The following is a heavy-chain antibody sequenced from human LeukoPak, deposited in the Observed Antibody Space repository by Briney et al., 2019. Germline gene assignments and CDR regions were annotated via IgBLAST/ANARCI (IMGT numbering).Heavy chain of an antibody. V-gene: IGHV3-30*04. D-gene: IGHD2-15*01. Sequence: GRSLRLSCAASGFTLSRYDMHWVRQAPGKGLEWVAIISYDGSDKYYADSVKGRFTISRDNSKNTLYVQMNSLGPEDTALYYCARDRGYCSGGSCYSAFDHWGQGTLVTVSS. CDR3: ARDRGYCSGGSCYSAFDH. CDR1: GFTLSRYD. CDR2: ISYDGSDK. J-gene: IGHJ4*02.